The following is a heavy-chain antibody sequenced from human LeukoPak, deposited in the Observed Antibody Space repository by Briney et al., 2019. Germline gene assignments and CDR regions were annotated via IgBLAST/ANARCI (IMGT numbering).Heavy chain of an antibody. J-gene: IGHJ3*02. V-gene: IGHV6-1*01. D-gene: IGHD3-16*01. CDR3: ASSSLRGSDAFDI. CDR2: TYYRSKWYT. Sequence: SQTLSLTCAISGDSVSNNNAAWNWITQSPSRGLGWLGRTYYRSKWYTDYAVSVSSRITINPDASKNQLSLQLNSVTPEDTAVYYCASSSLRGSDAFDIWGQGTMVTVSS. CDR1: GDSVSNNNAA.